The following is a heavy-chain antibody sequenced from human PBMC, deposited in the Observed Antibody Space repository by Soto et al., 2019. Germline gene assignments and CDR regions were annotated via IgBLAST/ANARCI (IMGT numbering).Heavy chain of an antibody. Sequence: EVQLVESGGGLVQPGGSLRLSCAASGFTVSSNYMSWVRQAPGKGLEWVSVIYSGGSTYYADSVKGRFTISRHNSKNPLYLQMNSLRAEDTAVYYCARVEAARKDAFDIWGQGTMVTVSS. V-gene: IGHV3-53*04. CDR3: ARVEAARKDAFDI. J-gene: IGHJ3*02. CDR2: IYSGGST. CDR1: GFTVSSNY. D-gene: IGHD6-13*01.